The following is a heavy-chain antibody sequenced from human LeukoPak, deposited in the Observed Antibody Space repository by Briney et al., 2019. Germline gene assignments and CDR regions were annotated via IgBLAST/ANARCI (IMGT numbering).Heavy chain of an antibody. V-gene: IGHV1-2*02. CDR2: INPNSGGT. CDR1: GYTFTGYY. Sequence: ASVKVSCKASGYTFTGYYMHWVRQAPGQGLEWMGWINPNSGGTNYAQKFQGRVTMTRDTSISTAYMELSRLRADDTAVYYCERGHGYSSSWGDYWGQGTLVTVSS. D-gene: IGHD6-13*01. J-gene: IGHJ4*02. CDR3: ERGHGYSSSWGDY.